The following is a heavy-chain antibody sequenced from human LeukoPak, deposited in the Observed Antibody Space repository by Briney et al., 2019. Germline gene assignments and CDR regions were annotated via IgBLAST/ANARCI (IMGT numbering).Heavy chain of an antibody. V-gene: IGHV4-34*01. J-gene: IGHJ6*03. D-gene: IGHD1-26*01. CDR2: INHSGST. CDR3: ARQGNPVGATAGSYYYYYYMDV. CDR1: GGFFSGYY. Sequence: PSETLSLTCAVYGGFFSGYYWSWIRQPPGKGLECIGEINHSGSTNYNPSLKSRVTISVDTSKNQFSLKLSSVTAADTAVYYCARQGNPVGATAGSYYYYYYMDVWGKGTTVTVSS.